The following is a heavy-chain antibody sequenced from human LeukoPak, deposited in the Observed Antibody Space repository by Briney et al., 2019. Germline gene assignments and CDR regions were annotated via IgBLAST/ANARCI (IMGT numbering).Heavy chain of an antibody. CDR3: AKGVIPGYSSGWYYFDY. CDR1: GFTLNSYA. D-gene: IGHD6-19*01. Sequence: GGSLRLSCAASGFTLNSYAMSWVRQAPGKGLEWVSATSGSGGSTYYADSVKGRFAISRDNSKNTLYLQMISLRAEDTAVYYCAKGVIPGYSSGWYYFDYWGQGTLVTVSS. CDR2: TSGSGGST. J-gene: IGHJ4*02. V-gene: IGHV3-23*01.